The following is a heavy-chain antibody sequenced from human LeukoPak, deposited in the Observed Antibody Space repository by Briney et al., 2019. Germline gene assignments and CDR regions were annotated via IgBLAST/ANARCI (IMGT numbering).Heavy chain of an antibody. CDR2: VNGNGGST. CDR1: GFSFSTYA. V-gene: IGHV3-23*01. Sequence: GGSLRLSCAASGFSFSTYAMSWVRQAPGKGLEWVSGVNGNGGSTSYADSVKGRFTIFRDNSKNTVYLQMNSLRVEDTAVYYCARFTPVAGIDYWGQGTLVTVSS. J-gene: IGHJ4*02. CDR3: ARFTPVAGIDY. D-gene: IGHD6-19*01.